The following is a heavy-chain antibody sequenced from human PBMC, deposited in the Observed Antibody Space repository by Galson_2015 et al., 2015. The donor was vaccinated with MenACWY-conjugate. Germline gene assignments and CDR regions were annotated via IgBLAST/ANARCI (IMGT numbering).Heavy chain of an antibody. CDR2: ISYDGSNK. D-gene: IGHD5-18*01. J-gene: IGHJ4*02. V-gene: IGHV3-30*04. CDR1: GFTFSSYA. CDR3: ARGQNTAMDDY. Sequence: SLRLSCAASGFTFSSYAMHWVRQAPGKGLEWVAVISYDGSNKYYADSVKGRFTISRDNSKNTLYLQMNSLRAEDTAVYYCARGQNTAMDDYWGQGTLVTVSS.